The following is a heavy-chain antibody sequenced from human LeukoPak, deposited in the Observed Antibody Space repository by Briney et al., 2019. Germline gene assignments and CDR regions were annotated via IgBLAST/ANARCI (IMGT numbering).Heavy chain of an antibody. J-gene: IGHJ5*02. Sequence: ASVKVSCKASGYTFTSYGISWVRQAPGQGLEWMGWISAYNGNTNYAQKLQGRVTMTTDTSTSTAYMELRSLRSDDTAVYYCARGGGYDFWSGLKGVDPWGQGTLVTVSS. D-gene: IGHD3-3*01. V-gene: IGHV1-18*01. CDR2: ISAYNGNT. CDR1: GYTFTSYG. CDR3: ARGGGYDFWSGLKGVDP.